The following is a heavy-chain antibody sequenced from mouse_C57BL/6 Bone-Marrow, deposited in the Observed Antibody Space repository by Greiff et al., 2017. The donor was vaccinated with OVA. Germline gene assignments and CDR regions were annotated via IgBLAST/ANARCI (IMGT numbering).Heavy chain of an antibody. V-gene: IGHV1-72*01. CDR3: ARGLWLRRGDYAMDY. D-gene: IGHD2-2*01. CDR1: GYTFTSYW. J-gene: IGHJ4*01. Sequence: QVQLQQPGAELVKPGASVKLSCKASGYTFTSYWMHWVKQRPGRGLEWIGMIDPNSGGTKYNEKFKSKATLTVDKPSSTAYMQLSSLTSEDSAVYYCARGLWLRRGDYAMDYWGQGTSVTVSS. CDR2: IDPNSGGT.